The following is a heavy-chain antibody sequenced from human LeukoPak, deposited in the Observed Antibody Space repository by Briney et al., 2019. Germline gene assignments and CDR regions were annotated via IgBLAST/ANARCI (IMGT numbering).Heavy chain of an antibody. CDR1: GFTFSSYG. CDR3: ARDCSSTSCYRHYYYYYYGMDV. Sequence: GRSLRLSCAASGFTFSSYGMHWVRQAPGKGLEWVAVISYDGSNKYYADSVKGRFTISRDNSKNTLYLQMNSPRAEDTAVYYCARDCSSTSCYRHYYYYYYGMDVWGQGTTVTVSS. D-gene: IGHD2-2*01. CDR2: ISYDGSNK. V-gene: IGHV3-30*03. J-gene: IGHJ6*02.